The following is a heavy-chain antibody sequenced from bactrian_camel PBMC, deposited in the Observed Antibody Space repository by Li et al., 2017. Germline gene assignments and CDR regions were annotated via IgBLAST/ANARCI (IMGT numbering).Heavy chain of an antibody. CDR2: IDTTGST. CDR3: ATAQGYIDPWFPRANYNH. J-gene: IGHJ4*01. D-gene: IGHD5*01. CDR1: GYTSSTWC. Sequence: VQLVESGGGSVQAGGSLRLSCTVSGYTSSTWCMAWFRQAPGSEREGVAGIDTTGSTTYADSMKDRFTISQDHPKNTVYLQMNNLKPEDTAMYYCATAQGYIDPWFPRANYNHWGQGTQVTVSS. V-gene: IGHV3S53*01.